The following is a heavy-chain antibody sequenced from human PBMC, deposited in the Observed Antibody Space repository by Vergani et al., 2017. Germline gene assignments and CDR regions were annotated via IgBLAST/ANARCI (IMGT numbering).Heavy chain of an antibody. D-gene: IGHD3-10*01. J-gene: IGHJ4*02. CDR2: IYYRGST. CDR1: GGSISSYY. Sequence: QVQLQESGPGLVKPSETLSLTCTVSGGSISSYYWSWIRQPPGKGLEWIGYIYYRGSTNYNPSLKSRVPISVDTSKNQFSLKLSSVTAADTAVYYCARDRPMVRGASDPYYFDYWGQGTLVTVSS. CDR3: ARDRPMVRGASDPYYFDY. V-gene: IGHV4-59*01.